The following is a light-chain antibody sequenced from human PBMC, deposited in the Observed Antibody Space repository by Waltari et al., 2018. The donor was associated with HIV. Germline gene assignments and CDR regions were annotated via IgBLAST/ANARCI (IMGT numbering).Light chain of an antibody. CDR3: QYRHNWPPRYT. CDR2: DAS. CDR1: QTVSSY. J-gene: IGKJ2*01. V-gene: IGKV3-11*01. Sequence: LTQSPATLSLSPGERAILSCRASQTVSSYIAWYQQKPGQAPRLLIYDASNRATGVPARFSGSGSATDFTLTISSLEPEDFAVYYCQYRHNWPPRYTFGQGTKLEIK.